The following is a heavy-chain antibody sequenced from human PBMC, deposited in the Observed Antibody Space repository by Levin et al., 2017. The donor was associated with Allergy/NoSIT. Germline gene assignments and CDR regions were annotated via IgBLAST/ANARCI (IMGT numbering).Heavy chain of an antibody. Sequence: PGGSLRLSCAASGFTFSSYAMSWVRQAPGKGLEWVSAISGSGGSTYYADSVKGRFTISRDNSKNTLYLQMNSLRAEDTAVYYCAKDAIYYESSGFDWLEPWGKGPLVTVAA. CDR1: GFTFSSYA. V-gene: IGHV3-23*01. J-gene: IGHJ5*02. CDR3: AKDAIYYESSGFDWLEP. D-gene: IGHD3-22*01. CDR2: ISGSGGST.